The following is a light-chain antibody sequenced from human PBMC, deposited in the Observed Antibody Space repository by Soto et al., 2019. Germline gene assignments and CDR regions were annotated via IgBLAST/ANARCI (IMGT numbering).Light chain of an antibody. J-gene: IGKJ2*01. CDR1: QSVSSTY. Sequence: EIVLTQSPGTLSLSPGERATLSCRASQSVSSTYIAWYQQNPGQAHRVLIYGACSRATGSPDRFSGSGSGKVFTLTISRLEPEDFAVYYCHQYGRSPPFTFGQGNKVEIK. CDR2: GAC. V-gene: IGKV3-20*01. CDR3: HQYGRSPPFT.